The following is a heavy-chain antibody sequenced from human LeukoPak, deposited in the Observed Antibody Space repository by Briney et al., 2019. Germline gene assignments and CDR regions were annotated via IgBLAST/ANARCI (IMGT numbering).Heavy chain of an antibody. J-gene: IGHJ4*02. V-gene: IGHV1-2*06. Sequence: ASVTVSCKASGYIFTDYEMHWVRQAPGQGLEWMGRINPGSGVTKYAQNSQGRVAITRDTSSRTAYMELSRLRSDDTAVYYCARGRNYDILTGYSIEPFPYFDYWGQGTLVTVSS. CDR1: GYIFTDYE. CDR2: INPGSGVT. CDR3: ARGRNYDILTGYSIEPFPYFDY. D-gene: IGHD3-9*01.